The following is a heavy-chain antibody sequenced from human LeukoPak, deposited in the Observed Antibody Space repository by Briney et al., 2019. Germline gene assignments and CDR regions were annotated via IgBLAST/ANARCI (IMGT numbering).Heavy chain of an antibody. D-gene: IGHD3-22*01. J-gene: IGHJ4*02. Sequence: SETLSLTCTVSGGSISSGGYYWSWIRQHPGKGLEWIGYIYYSGSTYYNPSLKSRVTISVDTSKNQFSLKLSSVTAADTAVYYCARVVVVVIDPFFDYWGQGALVTVSS. CDR3: ARVVVVVIDPFFDY. CDR1: GGSISSGGYY. V-gene: IGHV4-31*03. CDR2: IYYSGST.